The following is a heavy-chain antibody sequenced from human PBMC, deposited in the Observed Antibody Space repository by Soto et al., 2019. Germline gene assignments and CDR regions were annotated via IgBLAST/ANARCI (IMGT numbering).Heavy chain of an antibody. J-gene: IGHJ4*02. CDR3: ARGGGSTKVDY. Sequence: QVQLQESGPGLVKPSQTLSLTCTVSGGSITSSGYYWSWIRQHPGEGLEWIGFTSNSGSTSYNPSLKSPVTNSVDTSSNQFSLTLKSVTAAATAVYYCARGGGSTKVDYWGQGTLVTVSP. CDR2: TSNSGST. V-gene: IGHV4-31*01. D-gene: IGHD2-2*01. CDR1: GGSITSSGYY.